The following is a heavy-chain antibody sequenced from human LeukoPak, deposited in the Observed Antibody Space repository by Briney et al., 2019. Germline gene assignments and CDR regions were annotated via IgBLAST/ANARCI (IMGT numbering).Heavy chain of an antibody. J-gene: IGHJ6*03. CDR1: GGSISSSSYY. Sequence: SETLSLTCTVSGGSISSSSYYWSWIRQPPGKGLEWIGEINHSGSTNYNPSLKSRVTISVDTSKNQFSLKLSSVTAADTAVYYCARVPTTVTPYYYYYMDVWGKGTTVTVSS. CDR3: ARVPTTVTPYYYYYMDV. V-gene: IGHV4-39*07. CDR2: INHSGST. D-gene: IGHD4-11*01.